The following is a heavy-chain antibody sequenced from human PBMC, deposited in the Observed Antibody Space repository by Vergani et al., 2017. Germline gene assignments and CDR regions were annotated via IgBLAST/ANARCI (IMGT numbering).Heavy chain of an antibody. Sequence: EVQLVESGGGLVKPGGSLRLSCAASGFTFSSYSMNWVRQAPGKGLEWVSSISSSSSYIYYADSVKGRFTISRDNAKNSLYLQMNSLRAEDTAVYYCAKVSTGLKGYSSSWGQGTLVTVSS. CDR2: ISSSSSYI. CDR1: GFTFSSYS. CDR3: AKVSTGLKGYSSS. D-gene: IGHD6-13*01. V-gene: IGHV3-21*04. J-gene: IGHJ4*02.